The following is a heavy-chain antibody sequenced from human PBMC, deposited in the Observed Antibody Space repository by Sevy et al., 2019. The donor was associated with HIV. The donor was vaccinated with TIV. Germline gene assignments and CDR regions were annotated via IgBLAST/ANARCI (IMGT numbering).Heavy chain of an antibody. V-gene: IGHV4-38-2*01. CDR2: IYHSCST. CDR3: ARGVRSVGAPNFDY. CDR1: GYSIISGYY. D-gene: IGHD2-21*01. J-gene: IGHJ4*02. Sequence: SETLSLTCAVSGYSIISGYYWGLIRQPPGKGLEWIGNIYHSCSTYYNPSLKGRVTISLDTSKNQLSLRLSSVTAADTAVYYCARGVRSVGAPNFDYWGQGTLVTVSS.